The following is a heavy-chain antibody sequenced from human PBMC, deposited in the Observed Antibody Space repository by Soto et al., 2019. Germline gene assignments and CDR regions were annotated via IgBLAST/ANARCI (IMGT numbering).Heavy chain of an antibody. CDR3: ARGSYSIGCYASCPIWYYLDC. CDR2: IKQDGSEK. V-gene: IGHV3-7*01. Sequence: VGSVRLSCAASGFTFNRYWLSRVRQAPGKGLARVANIKQDGSEKSYVDSVMGRFTISRDNAKNSLCLQMNSQRAEDTAVCYCARGSYSIGCYASCPIWYYLDCWGRGTTVTVSS. CDR1: GFTFNRYW. J-gene: IGHJ6*03. D-gene: IGHD6-19*01.